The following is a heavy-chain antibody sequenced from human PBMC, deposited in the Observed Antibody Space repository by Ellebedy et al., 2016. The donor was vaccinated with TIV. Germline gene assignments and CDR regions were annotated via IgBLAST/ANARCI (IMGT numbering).Heavy chain of an antibody. CDR2: IYYSGST. D-gene: IGHD6-19*01. CDR1: GGSISSYY. V-gene: IGHV4-59*01. J-gene: IGHJ4*02. Sequence: MPSETLSLTCTVSGGSISSYYWSWIRQPPGKGLEWIGYIYYSGSTNYNPSLKSRVTISVDTSKNQFSLKLSSVTAADTAVYYCARARKYSSGWYYFDYWGQGTLVTVSS. CDR3: ARARKYSSGWYYFDY.